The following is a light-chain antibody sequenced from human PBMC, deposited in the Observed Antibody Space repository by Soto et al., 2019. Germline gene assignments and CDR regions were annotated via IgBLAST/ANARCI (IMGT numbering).Light chain of an antibody. CDR1: SSDVGGSNY. Sequence: QSVLTQPRSVSGSPGQSVTISCTGTSSDVGGSNYVSWYQQHPGKAPKLMIYDVSKRPSGVPDRFSGSKSGNTASLTISGLQAEDEADYSCCSYAGTYTWVFGGGTKVTVL. V-gene: IGLV2-11*01. CDR3: CSYAGTYTWV. CDR2: DVS. J-gene: IGLJ3*02.